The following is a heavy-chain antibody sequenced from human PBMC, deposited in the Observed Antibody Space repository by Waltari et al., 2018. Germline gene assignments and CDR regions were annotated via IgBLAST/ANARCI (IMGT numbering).Heavy chain of an antibody. CDR1: RSSIRNNNYY. Sequence: QLQLQESGPGLVKPSETLSLTCTVSRSSIRNNNYYWGWVRQPPGKGLEWIGSFYKSGTTYYDPSLKSRVTISVVTSNNQFFLKLNSVTAADTAVYYCVRGYPDIVATISDYWGQGTLVIVSS. CDR2: FYKSGTT. D-gene: IGHD5-12*01. J-gene: IGHJ4*02. CDR3: VRGYPDIVATISDY. V-gene: IGHV4-39*07.